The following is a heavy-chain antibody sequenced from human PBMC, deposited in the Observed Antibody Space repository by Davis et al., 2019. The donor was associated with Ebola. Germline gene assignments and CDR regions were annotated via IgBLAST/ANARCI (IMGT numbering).Heavy chain of an antibody. J-gene: IGHJ6*02. V-gene: IGHV3-23*01. Sequence: GESLKISCAASGFTFSSYAMSWVRQAPGKGLEWVSAISGSGGSTYYADSVKGRFTISRDNAKNSLYLQMNSLRAEDTAVYYCARPPPIVVVPAARLGSYYYGMDVWGQGTTVTVSS. D-gene: IGHD2-2*01. CDR3: ARPPPIVVVPAARLGSYYYGMDV. CDR2: ISGSGGST. CDR1: GFTFSSYA.